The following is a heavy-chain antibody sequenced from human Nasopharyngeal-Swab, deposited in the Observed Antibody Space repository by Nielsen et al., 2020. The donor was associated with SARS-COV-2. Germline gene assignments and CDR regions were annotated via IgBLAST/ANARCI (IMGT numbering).Heavy chain of an antibody. J-gene: IGHJ6*03. CDR2: MNPNSGNT. CDR3: ARLSNYDFWSGYYAYMDG. CDR1: GYTFTSYD. V-gene: IGHV1-8*01. D-gene: IGHD3-3*01. Sequence: ASVKVSCKASGYTFTSYDINWVRQATGQGLKWMGWMNPNSGNTGYAQKFQGRVTMTRNTSISTAYMELSSLRSEDTAVYYCARLSNYDFWSGYYAYMDGWGKGTTVPSP.